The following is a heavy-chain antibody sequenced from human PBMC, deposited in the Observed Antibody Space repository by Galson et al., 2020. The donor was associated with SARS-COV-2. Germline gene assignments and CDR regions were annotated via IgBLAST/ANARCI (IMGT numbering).Heavy chain of an antibody. J-gene: IGHJ2*01. Sequence: PGGSLRLSCAASGFTFSDYYMRWIRQAPGKGLEWVSYISSSGSSIYYADSVKGRFTISRDNAKNSLFLQMNSLRAEDTAMYYCARGGGGPAAIDFDLWGRGTLVTVSS. CDR2: ISSSGSSI. D-gene: IGHD2-2*02. CDR1: GFTFSDYY. V-gene: IGHV3-11*01. CDR3: ARGGGGPAAIDFDL.